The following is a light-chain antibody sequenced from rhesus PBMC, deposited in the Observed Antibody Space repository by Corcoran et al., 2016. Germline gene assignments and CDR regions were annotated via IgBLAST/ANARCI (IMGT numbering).Light chain of an antibody. V-gene: IGKV1S14*01. CDR2: YVF. CDR1: EGINNY. J-gene: IGKJ1*01. Sequence: DIQMTQSPSSLSASVGDTVTISCRAREGINNYLAWYQQKPGKAPNSLIYYVFTLESGVPSRFSCSGSGTDFTLTINNLQPEDFAIYYCQQHKSYPPTFGQGTKVEIK. CDR3: QQHKSYPPT.